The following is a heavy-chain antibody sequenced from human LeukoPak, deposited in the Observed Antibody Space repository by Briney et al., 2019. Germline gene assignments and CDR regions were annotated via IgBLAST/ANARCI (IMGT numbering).Heavy chain of an antibody. V-gene: IGHV4-34*01. CDR2: INHSGST. CDR3: ARDQVVTTGPYYYYGMDV. D-gene: IGHD2-21*02. J-gene: IGHJ6*02. CDR1: GGSFSGYY. Sequence: SETLSLTCAVYGGSFSGYYWSWIRQPPGKGLEWIGEINHSGSTNYNPSLKSRVTISVDTSKNQFSLKLSSVTAADTAVYYCARDQVVTTGPYYYYGMDVWGQGTTVTVSS.